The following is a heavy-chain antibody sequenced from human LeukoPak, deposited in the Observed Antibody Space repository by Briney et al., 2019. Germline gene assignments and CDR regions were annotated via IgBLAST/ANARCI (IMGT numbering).Heavy chain of an antibody. CDR3: ARAYYDSSGYYSFDY. V-gene: IGHV1-69*05. J-gene: IGHJ4*02. CDR2: IIPIFGTA. Sequence: GASVKVSCKASGGTFSSYDISWVRQAPGQGLEWMGGIIPIFGTANYAQKFQGRVTITTDESTSTAYMELSSLRSEDTAVYYCARAYYDSSGYYSFDYWGQGTLVTVSS. D-gene: IGHD3-22*01. CDR1: GGTFSSYD.